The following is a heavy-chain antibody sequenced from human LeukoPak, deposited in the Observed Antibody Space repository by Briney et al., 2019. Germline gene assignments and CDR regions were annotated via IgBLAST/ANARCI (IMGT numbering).Heavy chain of an antibody. CDR1: GFTVSSNY. CDR2: IYSGGST. Sequence: NPGGSLRLSCAASGFTVSSNYMSWVRQAPGKGLEWVSVIYSGGSTYYADSVKGRFTISRDNSKNTLYLQMNSLRAEDTAVYYCAREGRYYDSSGYYLFDYWGQGTLVTVSS. D-gene: IGHD3-22*01. J-gene: IGHJ4*02. CDR3: AREGRYYDSSGYYLFDY. V-gene: IGHV3-53*01.